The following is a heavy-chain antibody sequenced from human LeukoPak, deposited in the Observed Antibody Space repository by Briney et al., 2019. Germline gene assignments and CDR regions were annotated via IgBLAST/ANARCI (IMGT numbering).Heavy chain of an antibody. V-gene: IGHV4-39*01. CDR2: IYYSGST. CDR3: ATGGVPRGFSVFDP. D-gene: IGHD2-8*01. CDR1: GGSISSSSYY. Sequence: SETLSLTCTVSGGSISSSSYYWGWIRQPPGKGLEWIGSIYYSGSTYYNPSLKSRVTMSVDTSKNQFSLKLSSVTAADTAVYYCATGGVPRGFSVFDPWGQGTLVTVSS. J-gene: IGHJ5*02.